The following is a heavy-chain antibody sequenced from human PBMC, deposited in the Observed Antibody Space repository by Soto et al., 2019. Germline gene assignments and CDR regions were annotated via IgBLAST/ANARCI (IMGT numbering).Heavy chain of an antibody. CDR2: VTGDGDST. D-gene: IGHD3-16*01. J-gene: IGHJ6*01. Sequence: PRLSSGASGFTFSSSDMSWVRQAPGRGLEWVSIVTGDGDSTYYADSVKGRFTISRDNSKNTLWLQMNSLRAEDTALYYCAKDVSSVWGYGMDVSGQITTVAVS. V-gene: IGHV3-23*01. CDR3: AKDVSSVWGYGMDV. CDR1: GFTFSSSD.